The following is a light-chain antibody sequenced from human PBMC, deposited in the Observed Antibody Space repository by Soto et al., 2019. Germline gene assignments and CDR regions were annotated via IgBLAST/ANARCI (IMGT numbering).Light chain of an antibody. V-gene: IGKV3-15*01. Sequence: EIVLTQSPAALSVSPGERVTLSCRASQGIGSTLAWYQQKPGQTPRLLIYDSSTRAIGIPTRFSGSRSGTEITLTINGLQSEDFAVYYCQRYNNWPLTFGGGTKVDIK. J-gene: IGKJ4*01. CDR2: DSS. CDR3: QRYNNWPLT. CDR1: QGIGST.